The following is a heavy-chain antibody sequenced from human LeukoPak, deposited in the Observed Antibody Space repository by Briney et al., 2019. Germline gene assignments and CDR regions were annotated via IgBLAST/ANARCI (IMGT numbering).Heavy chain of an antibody. CDR2: ISYDGSNK. J-gene: IGHJ4*02. D-gene: IGHD2-21*02. Sequence: GGSLRLSCAASGFPFSSYVMHWLRQAPGKGLEWVAVISYDGSNKYYADSVKGRFTISRDNSKNTLYLQMNSLRAEDTAVYYCAKDYEAYCGGDCSGAYFDYWGQGTLVTVSS. CDR1: GFPFSSYV. V-gene: IGHV3-30*18. CDR3: AKDYEAYCGGDCSGAYFDY.